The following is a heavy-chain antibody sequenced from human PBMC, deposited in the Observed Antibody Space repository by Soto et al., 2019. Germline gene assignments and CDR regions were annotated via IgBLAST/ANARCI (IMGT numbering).Heavy chain of an antibody. CDR2: IYHSGST. V-gene: IGHV4-39*01. D-gene: IGHD3-10*01. Sequence: PSETLSLTCTVSGGSISSSSYYWGWIRQPPGKGLEWIGSIYHSGSTYYNPSLKSRVTISVDTSKNQFSLKLSSVTAADTAVYYCASQSITMVRGVLFVSFDPWGQGTLVTVSS. CDR1: GGSISSSSYY. J-gene: IGHJ5*02. CDR3: ASQSITMVRGVLFVSFDP.